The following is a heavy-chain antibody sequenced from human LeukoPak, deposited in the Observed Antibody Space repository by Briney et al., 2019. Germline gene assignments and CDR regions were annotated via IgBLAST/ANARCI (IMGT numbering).Heavy chain of an antibody. CDR1: GFTFSIYA. V-gene: IGHV3-23*01. CDR2: ISGSGGST. J-gene: IGHJ4*02. D-gene: IGHD6-19*01. Sequence: GGSLRLSCAASGFTFSIYAMSWVRQAPGKGLEWVSGISGSGGSTYDADSVKGRFTISRDNSKNTLYLQMNSLRAEDTAVYYCAKYVTSIAVAAFDYWGQGTLVTVSS. CDR3: AKYVTSIAVAAFDY.